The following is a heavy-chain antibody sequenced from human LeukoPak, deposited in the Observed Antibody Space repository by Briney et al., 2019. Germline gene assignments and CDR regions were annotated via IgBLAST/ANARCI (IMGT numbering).Heavy chain of an antibody. Sequence: XGRSLRLSCAASGFTFSSYGMHWVRQAPGKGLEWVAVIWYDGSNKYYADSVKGRFTISRDNSKNTLYLQMNSLRAEDTAVYYCAKTAGRHSGYDLDYWGQGTLVTVSS. CDR3: AKTAGRHSGYDLDY. D-gene: IGHD5-12*01. CDR2: IWYDGSNK. V-gene: IGHV3-33*06. CDR1: GFTFSSYG. J-gene: IGHJ4*02.